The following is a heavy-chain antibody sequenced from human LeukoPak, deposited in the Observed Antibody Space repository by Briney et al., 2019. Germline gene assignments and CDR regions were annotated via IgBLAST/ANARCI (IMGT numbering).Heavy chain of an antibody. V-gene: IGHV4-61*02. CDR2: IYTSGST. D-gene: IGHD3-10*01. CDR1: GGSISSGSYY. Sequence: PSQTLSLTCTVSGGSISSGSYYWSWIRQPAGKGLEWIGRIYTSGSTNYNPSLKSRVTISVDTSKNQFSLKLSSVTAADTAVYYCARSVVSSGSYGTTYYYYYYMDVWGKGTTVTISS. J-gene: IGHJ6*03. CDR3: ARSVVSSGSYGTTYYYYYYMDV.